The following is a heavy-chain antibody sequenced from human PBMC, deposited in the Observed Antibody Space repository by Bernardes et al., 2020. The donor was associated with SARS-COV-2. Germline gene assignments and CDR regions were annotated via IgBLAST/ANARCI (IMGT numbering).Heavy chain of an antibody. D-gene: IGHD3-10*01. Sequence: GGSLRLSCAASGFTFSDYSMNWFRQAPGKGLEWVSFISRSSAYIYYADSVKGRFTISRDNAKNSLNLQMNSLRAEDTAVYYCARDWTSPQNDDLGSEYERYWGQGTLVTVSS. J-gene: IGHJ4*02. CDR3: ARDWTSPQNDDLGSEYERY. V-gene: IGHV3-21*01. CDR2: ISRSSAYI. CDR1: GFTFSDYS.